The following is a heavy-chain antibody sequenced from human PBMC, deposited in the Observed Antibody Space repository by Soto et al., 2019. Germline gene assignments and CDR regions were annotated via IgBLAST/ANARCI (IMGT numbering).Heavy chain of an antibody. CDR2: IYYSGST. CDR3: ARTSIAARVCWFDP. J-gene: IGHJ5*02. Sequence: TLSLTCTVSGGSISSGGYYWSWIRQHPGKGLEWIGYIYYSGSTYYNPSLKSRVTISVDTSKNQFPLKLSSVTAADTAVYYCARTSIAARVCWFDPWGQGTLVTVSS. V-gene: IGHV4-31*03. CDR1: GGSISSGGYY. D-gene: IGHD6-6*01.